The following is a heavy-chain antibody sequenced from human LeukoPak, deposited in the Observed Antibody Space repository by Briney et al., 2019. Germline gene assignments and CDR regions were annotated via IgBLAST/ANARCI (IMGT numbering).Heavy chain of an antibody. CDR1: GFTFSSYS. V-gene: IGHV3-21*01. J-gene: IGHJ4*02. CDR2: ISSSSSNI. CDR3: ARGGAARPDY. D-gene: IGHD6-6*01. Sequence: TGGSLRLSCAASGFTFSSYSMNWVRQAPGKGLEWVSYISSSSSNINYADSVRGRFTISRDNAKNSLYLHMDSLRVEDMAVYYCARGGAARPDYWGQGTLVTVSS.